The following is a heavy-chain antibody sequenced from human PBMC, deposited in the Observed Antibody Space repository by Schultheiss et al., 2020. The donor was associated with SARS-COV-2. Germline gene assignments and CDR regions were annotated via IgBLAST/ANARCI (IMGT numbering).Heavy chain of an antibody. V-gene: IGHV1-3*01. Sequence: ASVKVSCKASGYSFTNYALHWVRQAPGQRLECMGWINAGNGDTKYSQKFQGRVTITRDTSASTAYMELSSLRSEDTAVYYCARDGSSWYARAYNWFDPWGQGTLVTVSS. J-gene: IGHJ5*02. CDR2: INAGNGDT. CDR3: ARDGSSWYARAYNWFDP. CDR1: GYSFTNYA. D-gene: IGHD6-13*01.